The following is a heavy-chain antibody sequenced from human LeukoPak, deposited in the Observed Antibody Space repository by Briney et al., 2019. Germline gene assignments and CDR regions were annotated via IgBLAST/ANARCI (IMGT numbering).Heavy chain of an antibody. V-gene: IGHV3-20*04. CDR2: INWNGGST. CDR1: GFTFDDYG. CDR3: ARDDEDYYGSGSLLAHDY. Sequence: GGSLRLSCAASGFTFDDYGMSWVRQAPGKGLEWVSGINWNGGSTGYADSVKGRFTISRDNAKTSLYLQMNSLRAEDTALYYCARDDEDYYGSGSLLAHDYWGQGTLVTVSS. J-gene: IGHJ4*02. D-gene: IGHD3-10*01.